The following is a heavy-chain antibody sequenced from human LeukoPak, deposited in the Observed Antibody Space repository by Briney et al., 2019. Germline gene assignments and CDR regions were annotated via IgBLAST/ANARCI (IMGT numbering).Heavy chain of an antibody. Sequence: HAGGSLRLSCAASGFTFSSYSMNWVRQAPGKGLEWVSAISGSGGSTYYADSVKGRFTISRDNSKNTLYLQMNSLRAEDTAVYYCANSPKGRTVGATTNYWGQGTLVTVSS. J-gene: IGHJ4*02. V-gene: IGHV3-23*01. CDR3: ANSPKGRTVGATTNY. CDR2: ISGSGGST. CDR1: GFTFSSYS. D-gene: IGHD1-26*01.